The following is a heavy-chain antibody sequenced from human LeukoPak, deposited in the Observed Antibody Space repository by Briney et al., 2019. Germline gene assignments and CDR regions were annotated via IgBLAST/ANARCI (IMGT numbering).Heavy chain of an antibody. CDR3: AKGLGRGIDY. Sequence: GGSLRLSCAASGFTFSSSWMSWVRQAPGKGLEWVANMNQDGSDKYYVDSVKGRFIISRDNAKNSLYLQMNSLRAEDTAVYYCAKGLGRGIDYWGQGTLVTVSS. V-gene: IGHV3-7*01. J-gene: IGHJ4*02. CDR1: GFTFSSSW. CDR2: MNQDGSDK. D-gene: IGHD6-6*01.